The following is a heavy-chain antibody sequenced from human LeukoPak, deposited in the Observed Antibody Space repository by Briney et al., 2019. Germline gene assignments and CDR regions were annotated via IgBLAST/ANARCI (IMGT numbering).Heavy chain of an antibody. CDR3: ARGGATHIDY. Sequence: GGSLRLSCAASGFTFSGYWMTWVRQAPGRGLEWVSSIVTSRYYIYYADSLKGRFTISRDNAKNSLYLQMNGLRADDTAVYYCARGGATHIDYWGQGTLVTVSS. CDR1: GFTFSGYW. V-gene: IGHV3-21*01. CDR2: IVTSRYYI. D-gene: IGHD1-26*01. J-gene: IGHJ4*02.